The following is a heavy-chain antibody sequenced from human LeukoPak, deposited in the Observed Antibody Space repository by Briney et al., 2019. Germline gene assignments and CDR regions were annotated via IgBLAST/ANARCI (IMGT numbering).Heavy chain of an antibody. CDR3: ARYCSSTSCRLDY. CDR1: GFTFSSYS. V-gene: IGHV3-21*01. J-gene: IGHJ4*02. Sequence: GGSLRLSCAASGFTFSSYSMNWVRQAPGKGLEWGSSISSSRSYIYYADSVKGGFTISRDNDKSSLYVEMNRLRAEDTAVYYCARYCSSTSCRLDYWGQGTLVTVSS. CDR2: ISSSRSYI. D-gene: IGHD2-2*01.